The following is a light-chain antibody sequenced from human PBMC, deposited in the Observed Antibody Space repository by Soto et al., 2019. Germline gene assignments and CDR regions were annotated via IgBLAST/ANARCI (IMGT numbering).Light chain of an antibody. CDR1: QSSSSH. CDR2: AAS. CDR3: HHIHTLPYS. V-gene: IGKV1-39*01. Sequence: DIQMTQSPSSLSSAVGDRVIISCRASQSSSSHLNWFQQKPGKAPKLLIYAASTLQSGVPSRFSGSGSGTDCTLTISSLLPEDFETYDCHHIHTLPYSVGQGTKTEI. J-gene: IGKJ2*01.